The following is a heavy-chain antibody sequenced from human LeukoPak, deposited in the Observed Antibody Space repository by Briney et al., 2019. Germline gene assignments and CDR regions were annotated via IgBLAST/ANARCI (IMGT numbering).Heavy chain of an antibody. J-gene: IGHJ4*02. D-gene: IGHD5-18*01. Sequence: SETLSLTCTVSGGSITSNSYSWGWIRQPPGKGLQWIVTLSHAGANYYNPSLKSRVTMPVDRSKNQFSLKLTSVTATDTAVYYCARLRGGVQLWGDWGQGTLVTVSS. CDR2: LSHAGAN. V-gene: IGHV4-39*01. CDR3: ARLRGGVQLWGD. CDR1: GGSITSNSYS.